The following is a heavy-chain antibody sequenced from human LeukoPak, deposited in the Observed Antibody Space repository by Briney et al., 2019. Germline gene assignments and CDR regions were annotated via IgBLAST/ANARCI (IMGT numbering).Heavy chain of an antibody. J-gene: IGHJ4*02. CDR1: GFTFSNAW. D-gene: IGHD2-21*02. CDR3: TTCGGDCYFNY. Sequence: GGSLRLSCAASGFTFSNAWMNWVRQAPGKGLEWVGRIKSKPVGETTSYAAPVIGRLTISRDDSRNTVYLQMNSLKTEDTALYYCTTCGGDCYFNYWGQGTLVTVSS. CDR2: IKSKPVGETT. V-gene: IGHV3-15*01.